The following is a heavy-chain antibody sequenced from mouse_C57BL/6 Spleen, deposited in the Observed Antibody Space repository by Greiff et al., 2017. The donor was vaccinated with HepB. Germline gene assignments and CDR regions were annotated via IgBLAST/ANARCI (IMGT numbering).Heavy chain of an antibody. CDR3: ARLGDYETAWFAY. V-gene: IGHV1-82*01. CDR2: IYPGDGDT. CDR1: GYAFSSSW. J-gene: IGHJ3*01. Sequence: VKLVESGPELVKPGASVKISCKASGYAFSSSWMNWVKQRPGKGLEWIGRIYPGDGDTNYNGKFKGKATLTADKSSSTAYMQLSSLTSEDSAVYFCARLGDYETAWFAYWGQGTLVTVSA. D-gene: IGHD2-4*01.